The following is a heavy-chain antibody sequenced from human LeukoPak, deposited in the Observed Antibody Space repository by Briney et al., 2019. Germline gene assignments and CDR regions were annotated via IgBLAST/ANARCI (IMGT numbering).Heavy chain of an antibody. CDR3: ASLDCSGGSCYYVY. Sequence: SVKVSCRASGGTFSSYAISWVRQAPGQGLEWMGRIIPIFGTANYAQKFQGRVTITTDESTSTAYMELSSLRSEDTAVYYCASLDCSGGSCYYVYWGQGTLVTVSS. CDR2: IIPIFGTA. CDR1: GGTFSSYA. V-gene: IGHV1-69*05. J-gene: IGHJ4*02. D-gene: IGHD2-15*01.